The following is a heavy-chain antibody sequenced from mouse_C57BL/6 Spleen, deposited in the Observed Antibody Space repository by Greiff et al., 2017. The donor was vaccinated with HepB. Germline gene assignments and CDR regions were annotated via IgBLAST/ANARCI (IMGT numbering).Heavy chain of an antibody. Sequence: VQLQQSGAELARPGASVKMSCKASGYTFTSYTMHWVKQRPGQGLEWIGYINPSSGYTKYNQKFKDKATLTADKASSTSYMKLSSLTSEDSAVYYGSRWGNFDYWGQGTTLTVSS. CDR3: SRWGNFDY. V-gene: IGHV1-4*01. CDR1: GYTFTSYT. CDR2: INPSSGYT. J-gene: IGHJ2*01.